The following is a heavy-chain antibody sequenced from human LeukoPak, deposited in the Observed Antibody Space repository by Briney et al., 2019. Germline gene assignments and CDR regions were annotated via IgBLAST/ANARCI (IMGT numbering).Heavy chain of an antibody. CDR1: GFTLSNSW. J-gene: IGHJ6*02. Sequence: GGSLRLSCGASGFTLSNSWMSWVRQAPGKGLEWVANINQDGSEKYYVDSVEGRFTIFRDNAKNSLYLQMNSLRAEDTAVYYCARGHYGMDVWGQGTTVTVS. CDR2: INQDGSEK. V-gene: IGHV3-7*05. CDR3: ARGHYGMDV.